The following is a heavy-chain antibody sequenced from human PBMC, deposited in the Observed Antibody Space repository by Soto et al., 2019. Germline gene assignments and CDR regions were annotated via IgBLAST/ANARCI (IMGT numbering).Heavy chain of an antibody. Sequence: SLRLSCAASGFSFSTYWMYWVRQAPGKGLEWVANTYADGSRKNYVDSVKGRFIISRDNAKNSLFLQMNSLRADDTAVYYCGRVRLEGFYAKGVYVWGKGTKVTVSS. CDR1: GFSFSTYW. V-gene: IGHV3-7*03. CDR3: GRVRLEGFYAKGVYV. CDR2: TYADGSRK. J-gene: IGHJ6*04. D-gene: IGHD3-3*01.